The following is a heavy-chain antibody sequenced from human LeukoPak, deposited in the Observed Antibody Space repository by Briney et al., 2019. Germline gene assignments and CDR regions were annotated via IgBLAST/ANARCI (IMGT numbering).Heavy chain of an antibody. V-gene: IGHV1-2*02. CDR2: INPNSGGT. CDR3: ARGSYYGSGSHNWFDP. CDR1: GYTFTGYY. D-gene: IGHD3-10*01. Sequence: ASVKVSCKASGYTFTGYYMHWVRQAPGQGLEWMGWINPNSGGTNYAQKFQGRVTMTRDTPISTAYMELSRLRSDDTAVYYCARGSYYGSGSHNWFDPWGQGTLVTVSS. J-gene: IGHJ5*02.